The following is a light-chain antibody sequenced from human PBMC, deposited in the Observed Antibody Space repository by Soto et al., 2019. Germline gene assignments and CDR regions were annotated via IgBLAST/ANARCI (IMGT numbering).Light chain of an antibody. CDR2: GAS. Sequence: EIVLTHSPGTLSLSPGERATLSCRASPSVSSNYLAWHQQKRGQAHRLLIYGASSRATGNPDRFSGSGSGTDFTLTISRLEPEDCAVYYCQQYGSSSWTLGHRTKVQIK. CDR3: QQYGSSSWT. CDR1: PSVSSNY. V-gene: IGKV3-20*01. J-gene: IGKJ1*01.